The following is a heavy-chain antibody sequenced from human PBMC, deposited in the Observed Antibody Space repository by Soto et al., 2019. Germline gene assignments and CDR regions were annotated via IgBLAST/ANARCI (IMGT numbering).Heavy chain of an antibody. CDR2: IIPIFGTA. CDR1: GGTFSSYA. V-gene: IGHV1-69*06. J-gene: IGHJ6*02. D-gene: IGHD3-10*01. Sequence: QVQLVQSGAEVQKPGSSVKVSCKASGGTFSSYAISWVRQAPGQGLEWMGGIIPIFGTANYAQKFQGRVTITADKSTSTAYMELSSLRSEDTAVYYCASDFISGDYYYYGMDVWGQGTTVTVSS. CDR3: ASDFISGDYYYYGMDV.